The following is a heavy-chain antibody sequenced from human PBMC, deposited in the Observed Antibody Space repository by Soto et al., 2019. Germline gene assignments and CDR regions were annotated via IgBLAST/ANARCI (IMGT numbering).Heavy chain of an antibody. D-gene: IGHD2-2*01. CDR1: GGSISSIDYY. Sequence: SETLSLTCSVSGGSISSIDYYWMWVRQAPGKGLEWIGYISYTGTTSYNPSLESRLRMSIDRSRNQFSLQVTSVTAADTAVYYCARATSYCGRTTCYPFDFWGQGALVTVSS. CDR3: ARATSYCGRTTCYPFDF. CDR2: ISYTGTT. V-gene: IGHV4-30-4*01. J-gene: IGHJ4*02.